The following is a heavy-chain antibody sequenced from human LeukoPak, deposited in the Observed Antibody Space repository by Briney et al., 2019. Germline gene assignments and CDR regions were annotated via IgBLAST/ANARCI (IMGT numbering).Heavy chain of an antibody. CDR2: INQDGSEK. D-gene: IGHD2-2*01. CDR3: WGQCTSTGGFGRSDF. V-gene: IGHV3-7*03. J-gene: IGHJ4*02. Sequence: GGSLRLSCAASGFIFSNYWMTWVRQAPGKGLEWVATINQDGSEKYCVDSVKDRFTISRDNTKNSLYLQMNSLRAEDTAVYSCWGQCTSTGGFGRSDFWGQGTLVTVSS. CDR1: GFIFSNYW.